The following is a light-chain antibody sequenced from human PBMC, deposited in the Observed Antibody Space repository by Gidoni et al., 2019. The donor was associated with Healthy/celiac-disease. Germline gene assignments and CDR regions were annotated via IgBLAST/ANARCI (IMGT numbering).Light chain of an antibody. CDR2: DVS. Sequence: QSALPQPVSVSGSPGQSITISCTGTSSDVGGYNYFSWYQQHPGKAPKLMIYDVSNRPSGVSNRFSGSKSGNTASLTISGLQAEDEADYYCSSYTSSSVVFGGGTKLTVL. CDR3: SSYTSSSVV. CDR1: SSDVGGYNY. V-gene: IGLV2-14*01. J-gene: IGLJ2*01.